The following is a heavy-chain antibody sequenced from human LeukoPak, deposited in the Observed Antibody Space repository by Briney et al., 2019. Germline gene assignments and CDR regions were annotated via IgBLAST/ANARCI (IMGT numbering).Heavy chain of an antibody. CDR2: IKEDGSDT. CDR1: GFTFSSYG. D-gene: IGHD2-21*02. J-gene: IGHJ4*02. CDR3: ARDQWRLFDY. V-gene: IGHV3-7*01. Sequence: PGRSLRLSCAASGFTFSSYGMHWVRQAPGKGLEWVANIKEDGSDTYFVDSVRGRFTISRDNAKNLLFLHMNSLRGEDTAVYYCARDQWRLFDYWGQGTLVTVSS.